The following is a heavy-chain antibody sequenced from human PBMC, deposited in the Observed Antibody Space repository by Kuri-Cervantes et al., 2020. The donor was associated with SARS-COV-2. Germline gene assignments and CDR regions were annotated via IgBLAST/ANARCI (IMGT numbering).Heavy chain of an antibody. J-gene: IGHJ3*02. Sequence: ASVKVSCKASGYTFTDYYMHWVRQAPGQGLEWMGWINPNSGGTNYAQKFQGWVTMTRDTSISTVYMELSRLRSDDTAVYYCARPTPFRRPVVISQGGAFDIWGQGTMVTVSS. CDR2: INPNSGGT. CDR1: GYTFTDYY. D-gene: IGHD3-22*01. V-gene: IGHV1-2*04. CDR3: ARPTPFRRPVVISQGGAFDI.